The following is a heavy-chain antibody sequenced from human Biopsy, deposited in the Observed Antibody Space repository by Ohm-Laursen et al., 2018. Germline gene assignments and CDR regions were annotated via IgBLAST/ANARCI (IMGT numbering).Heavy chain of an antibody. V-gene: IGHV4-59*01. J-gene: IGHJ3*01. CDR1: GGSIRSDY. D-gene: IGHD3-3*01. Sequence: GTLSLTCAVSGGSIRSDYWSWIRQSPRKGLEWIGHISGRGATNYNPSLRGRVTISVDTSKNQFSLKLSSVTAADTAVFFCARLYRLDDYWNDDPPDAFDVWGQGTMVTVSS. CDR3: ARLYRLDDYWNDDPPDAFDV. CDR2: ISGRGAT.